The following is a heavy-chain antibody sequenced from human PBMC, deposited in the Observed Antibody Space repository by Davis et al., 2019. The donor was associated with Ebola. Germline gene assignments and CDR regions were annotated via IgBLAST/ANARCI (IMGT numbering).Heavy chain of an antibody. CDR2: ISSSNNYI. Sequence: PGGSLRLSCAASGFTFSSYSMNWVRQAPGKGLEWVSSISSSNNYIYYADSVKGRFTISRDNAKNSLYLQMNSVRAEDTAVYYCARGVLEWLSETFDPWGQGTLVTVSS. J-gene: IGHJ5*02. V-gene: IGHV3-21*01. D-gene: IGHD3-3*01. CDR3: ARGVLEWLSETFDP. CDR1: GFTFSSYS.